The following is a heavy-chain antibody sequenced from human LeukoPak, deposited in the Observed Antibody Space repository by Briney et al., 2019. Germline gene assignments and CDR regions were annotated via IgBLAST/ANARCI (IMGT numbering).Heavy chain of an antibody. CDR2: ISGSGGST. CDR1: GFTFSSYA. CDR3: ATPGCGGDCHDYYGMDV. J-gene: IGHJ6*02. D-gene: IGHD2-21*02. Sequence: GGSLRLSCAASGFTFSSYAMSWVRQAPGKGLEWVSAISGSGGSTYHADSVKGRFTISRDNSKNTLYLQMNSLRAEDTAVYYCATPGCGGDCHDYYGMDVWGQGTTVTVSS. V-gene: IGHV3-23*01.